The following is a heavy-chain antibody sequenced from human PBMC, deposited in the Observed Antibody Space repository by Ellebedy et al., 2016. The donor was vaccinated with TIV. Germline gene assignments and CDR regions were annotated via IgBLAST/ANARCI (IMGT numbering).Heavy chain of an antibody. V-gene: IGHV4-39*01. CDR1: GGSISSSTYY. Sequence: SETLSLTCKVSGGSISSSTYYWGWIRQPPGKGLEWIGNVYYSGTMYHNPSLKSRVTISLDTSKNQFSLKLSSVTAADTAVYYCARGIDCNFDAFDIWGQGTVVTVSS. J-gene: IGHJ3*02. CDR3: ARGIDCNFDAFDI. D-gene: IGHD2/OR15-2a*01. CDR2: VYYSGTM.